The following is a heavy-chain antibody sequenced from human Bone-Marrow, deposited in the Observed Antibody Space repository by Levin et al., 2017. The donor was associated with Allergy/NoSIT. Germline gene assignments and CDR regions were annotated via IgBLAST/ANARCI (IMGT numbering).Heavy chain of an antibody. Sequence: SETLSLTCTVSNGSISSGDYYWSWIRQPPGTGLEWIAYMHYSGTTYYNPSLKSRVTMSIDTSKNQFSLKLTSVTAADTAMYYCARDNYIGSVRYKSYNWFDPWGQGTLVTVSS. CDR3: ARDNYIGSVRYKSYNWFDP. CDR1: NGSISSGDYY. D-gene: IGHD3-10*01. J-gene: IGHJ5*02. CDR2: MHYSGTT. V-gene: IGHV4-30-4*01.